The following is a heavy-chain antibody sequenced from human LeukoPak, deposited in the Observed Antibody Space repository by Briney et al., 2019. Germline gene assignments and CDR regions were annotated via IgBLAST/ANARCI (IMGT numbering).Heavy chain of an antibody. CDR2: IIPIFGTA. Sequence: GASVKVSCKASGGTFSSYAISWVRQAPGQGLEWMGGIIPIFGTANYAQKFQGRVTITTDESTSTAYMELSSLRSEDTAVYYCARAAPSGSYSFDYWGQGTQVTVSS. CDR3: ARAAPSGSYSFDY. D-gene: IGHD3-10*01. CDR1: GGTFSSYA. V-gene: IGHV1-69*05. J-gene: IGHJ4*02.